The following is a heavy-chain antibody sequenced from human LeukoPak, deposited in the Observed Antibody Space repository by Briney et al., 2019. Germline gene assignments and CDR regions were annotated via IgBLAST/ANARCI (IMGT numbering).Heavy chain of an antibody. V-gene: IGHV1-18*01. J-gene: IGHJ6*02. CDR3: ARELVAAAGAYYYYGMDV. CDR2: ISAYNGNT. D-gene: IGHD6-13*01. CDR1: GYTFTSYG. Sequence: GASVTVSCKASGYTFTSYGISWVRQAPGQGLEWMGWISAYNGNTNYAQKLQGRVTMTTDTSTSTAYMELRSLRSDDTAVYYCARELVAAAGAYYYYGMDVWGQGTTVTVSS.